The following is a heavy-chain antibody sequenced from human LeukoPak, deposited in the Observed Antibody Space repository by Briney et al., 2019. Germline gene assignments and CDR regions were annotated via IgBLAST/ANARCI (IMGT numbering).Heavy chain of an antibody. CDR3: AKDLKYYYDSSGYYPYY. CDR1: GFMFSSNW. CDR2: ISGSGGST. J-gene: IGHJ4*02. V-gene: IGHV3-23*01. D-gene: IGHD3-22*01. Sequence: GGSLRLSCAASGFMFSSNWMSWVRLAPGKGLEWVSAISGSGGSTYYADSVKGRFTISRDNSKNTLYLQMNSLRAEDTAVYYCAKDLKYYYDSSGYYPYYWGQGTLVTVSS.